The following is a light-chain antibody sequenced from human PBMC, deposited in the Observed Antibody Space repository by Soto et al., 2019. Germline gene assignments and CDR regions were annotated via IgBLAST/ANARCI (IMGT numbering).Light chain of an antibody. Sequence: PPKERATLSCRATPSVSSSYLAWYQQKPGPAPTLLIYGAASRATGMPDRFSGSGCGTAVILTISRLETEDFAVYYCQQYGSSPSVTFGQGTRLENK. CDR3: QQYGSSPSVT. CDR2: GAA. V-gene: IGKV3-20*01. J-gene: IGKJ5*01. CDR1: PSVSSSY.